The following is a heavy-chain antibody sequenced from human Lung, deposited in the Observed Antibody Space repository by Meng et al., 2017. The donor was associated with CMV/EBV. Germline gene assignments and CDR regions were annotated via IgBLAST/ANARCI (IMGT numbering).Heavy chain of an antibody. V-gene: IGHV1-2*02. CDR3: ARGFLGSCRSANCYTVTFDD. CDR1: RYTFSDYY. D-gene: IGHD2-2*02. Sequence: ASXXVSXKASRYTFSDYYMHWVRQAPGQGLEWMGWINPKSGGTNYAQTFQGRVTMIRDTCISTADMELGSMRSDDTAVYYCARGFLGSCRSANCYTVTFDDXGQGXLVTVSS. J-gene: IGHJ4*02. CDR2: INPKSGGT.